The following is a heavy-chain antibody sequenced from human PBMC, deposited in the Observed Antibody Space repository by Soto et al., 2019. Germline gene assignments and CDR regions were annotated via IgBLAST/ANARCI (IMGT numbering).Heavy chain of an antibody. CDR1: GVIFKNYA. V-gene: IGHV1-69*01. J-gene: IGHJ5*02. Sequence: QVQLVQSGAEVKKPGSSVTVSCKASGVIFKNYAFSWVRQAPGQGLEWMGGIIPMFGTTNSAQSFQDRVTITADESTSTVYLELSSRRSDDTAIYYCARGIADIQTGGNWFDPWGQGTLVTVSS. D-gene: IGHD2-8*02. CDR2: IIPMFGTT. CDR3: ARGIADIQTGGNWFDP.